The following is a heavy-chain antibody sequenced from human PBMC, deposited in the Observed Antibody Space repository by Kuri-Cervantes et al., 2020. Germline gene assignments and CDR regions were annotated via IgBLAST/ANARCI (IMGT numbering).Heavy chain of an antibody. V-gene: IGHV3-49*03. CDR1: GGSISSGGYY. CDR3: TRPQLLSGAGWFDP. CDR2: IRSKAYGGTT. J-gene: IGHJ5*02. Sequence: GGSLRLSCTVSGGSISSGGYYWSWIRQHPGKGLEWVGFIRSKAYGGTTEYAASVKGRFTISRDDSKSIAYLQMNSLKTEDTAVYYCTRPQLLSGAGWFDPWGQGTLVTVSS. D-gene: IGHD2-2*01.